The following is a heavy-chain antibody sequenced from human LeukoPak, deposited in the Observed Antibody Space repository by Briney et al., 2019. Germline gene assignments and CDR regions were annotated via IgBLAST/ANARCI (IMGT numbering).Heavy chain of an antibody. CDR1: GGSVNTGSYY. CDR3: ASDTLNDAFDM. CDR2: IYFSGST. V-gene: IGHV4-61*01. Sequence: SETLSLTCTVSGGSVNTGSYYWSWIRQTPGKGLEWIGYIYFSGSTNYNPSLKSRVTISVDRSKNQFSLRLSSVTAADTAVYYCASDTLNDAFDMWGQGTLVTVSS. D-gene: IGHD2/OR15-2a*01. J-gene: IGHJ3*02.